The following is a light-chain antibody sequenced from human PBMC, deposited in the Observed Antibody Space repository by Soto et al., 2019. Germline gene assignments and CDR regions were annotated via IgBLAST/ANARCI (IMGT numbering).Light chain of an antibody. CDR1: QSLGSH. Sequence: EIVMTQSPATLSLSPGERATLSCRASQSLGSHLAWYQQKPGQAPRLLIYAASTRATGIPARFSGSGSGTEFSLTISNLQSEGFAVYYCQQYNNWPPITFGGGTKVEIK. CDR2: AAS. V-gene: IGKV3-15*01. CDR3: QQYNNWPPIT. J-gene: IGKJ4*01.